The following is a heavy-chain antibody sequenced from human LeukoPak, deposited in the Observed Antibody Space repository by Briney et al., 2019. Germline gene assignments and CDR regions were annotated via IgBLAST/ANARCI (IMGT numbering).Heavy chain of an antibody. CDR1: GYTFTGYY. CDR2: IKPKSGGT. CDR3: ARVVRYGSGRFSGDY. J-gene: IGHJ4*02. V-gene: IGHV1-2*02. D-gene: IGHD3-10*01. Sequence: ASVKVSCKASGYTFTGYYMHAVRQAPGQGLEWMGGIKPKSGGTNYAQKLQGRVTLTRDTSISTAYMELSRLRSDDTAVYYCARVVRYGSGRFSGDYWGQGTLVTVSS.